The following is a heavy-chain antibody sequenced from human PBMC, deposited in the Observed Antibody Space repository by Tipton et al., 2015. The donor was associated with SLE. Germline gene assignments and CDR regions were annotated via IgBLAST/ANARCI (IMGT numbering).Heavy chain of an antibody. CDR2: VYYSGNV. CDR3: ARAPGPSIAAFDT. J-gene: IGHJ5*02. CDR1: GGSISSGNNY. Sequence: LRLSCTVSGGSISSGNNYWNWIRQHPGRGLQWIGYVYYSGNVFYNPSLKSRLHISLNLSENQFSLTLNSVTVADTAVYYCARAPGPSIAAFDTWGQGTLVTVS. D-gene: IGHD6-13*01. V-gene: IGHV4-31*02.